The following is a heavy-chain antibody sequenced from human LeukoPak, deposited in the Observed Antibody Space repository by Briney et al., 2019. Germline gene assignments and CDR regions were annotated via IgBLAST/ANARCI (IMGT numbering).Heavy chain of an antibody. V-gene: IGHV5-51*01. Sequence: GESLKISCKASGYTFTNNWIGWVRQMPGKGLEWMGRIFPSDYDTRYSPAFQGQVTITADRSINTVYLQWNSLRASDSAIYYCVKSWCRGILVCPDYWGQGTVVTVSS. CDR2: IFPSDYDT. CDR1: GYTFTNNW. CDR3: VKSWCRGILVCPDY. D-gene: IGHD3-16*02. J-gene: IGHJ4*02.